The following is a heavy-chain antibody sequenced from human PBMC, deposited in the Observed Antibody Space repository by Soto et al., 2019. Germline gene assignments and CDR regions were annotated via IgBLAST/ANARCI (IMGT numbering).Heavy chain of an antibody. D-gene: IGHD2-8*02. CDR2: IKSKTDGGTT. V-gene: IGHV3-15*01. CDR3: TTDGWGSIYMDV. J-gene: IGHJ6*03. Sequence: GGSLRLSCAASGFTFSNAWMSWFRQAPGKGLEWVGRIKSKTDGGTTDYAAPVKGRFTISRDDSKNTLYLQMNSLKTEDTAVYYCTTDGWGSIYMDVWGKGTTVTVSS. CDR1: GFTFSNAW.